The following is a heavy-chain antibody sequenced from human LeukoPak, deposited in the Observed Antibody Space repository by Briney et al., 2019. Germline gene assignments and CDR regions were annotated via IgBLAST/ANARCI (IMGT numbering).Heavy chain of an antibody. Sequence: PGGSLRLSCAASGFTFSSYGMHWVRQAPGKELEWVAFIRYDGSNKYYADSVKGRFTISRDNSKNTLYLQMNSLRAEDTAVYYCAKDKYSGSYLVYWGQRALVTVSS. CDR3: AKDKYSGSYLVY. D-gene: IGHD1-26*01. J-gene: IGHJ4*02. CDR2: IRYDGSNK. V-gene: IGHV3-30*02. CDR1: GFTFSSYG.